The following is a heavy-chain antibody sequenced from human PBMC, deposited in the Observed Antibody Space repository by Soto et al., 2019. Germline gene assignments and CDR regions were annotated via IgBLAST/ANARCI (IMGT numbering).Heavy chain of an antibody. CDR1: GYSFTIYW. Sequence: PGESLKISCNYSGYSFTIYWISWVLQMPGKGLEWMGRIDPSDSYTNYSPSFQGHVTISADKSISTAYLQWSSLKASDTAMYYCARLVVVVAATSGYYYYGMDVWGQGTTVTVSS. V-gene: IGHV5-10-1*01. CDR2: IDPSDSYT. J-gene: IGHJ6*02. CDR3: ARLVVVVAATSGYYYYGMDV. D-gene: IGHD2-15*01.